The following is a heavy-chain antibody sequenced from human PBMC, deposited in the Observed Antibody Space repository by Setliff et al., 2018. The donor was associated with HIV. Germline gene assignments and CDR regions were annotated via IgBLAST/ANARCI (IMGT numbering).Heavy chain of an antibody. J-gene: IGHJ6*03. V-gene: IGHV3-30*04. Sequence: GGSLRLSCAASGFTFSSYAMHWVRQAPGKGLEWVAIISSDGSNKYYADSVKGRFTISRDNSKNTLFLQMNSLRAEDTALYYCAREDVDTTMVYYYYYYMDVWGKGTTVTVSS. D-gene: IGHD5-18*01. CDR2: ISSDGSNK. CDR3: AREDVDTTMVYYYYYYMDV. CDR1: GFTFSSYA.